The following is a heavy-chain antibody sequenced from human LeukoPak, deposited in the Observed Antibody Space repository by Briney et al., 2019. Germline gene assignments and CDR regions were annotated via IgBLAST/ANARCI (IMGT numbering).Heavy chain of an antibody. J-gene: IGHJ5*02. CDR2: INPNSGGT. D-gene: IGHD2-2*01. V-gene: IGHV1-2*02. Sequence: ASVKVSCKASGYTFTGYYMHWVRQAPGQGLEWMGWINPNSGGTNYAQKFQDRVTMTRDTSISTAYMELSRLRSDDTAVYYCARAPKDIVVVPASWWFDPWGQGTLVTVSS. CDR1: GYTFTGYY. CDR3: ARAPKDIVVVPASWWFDP.